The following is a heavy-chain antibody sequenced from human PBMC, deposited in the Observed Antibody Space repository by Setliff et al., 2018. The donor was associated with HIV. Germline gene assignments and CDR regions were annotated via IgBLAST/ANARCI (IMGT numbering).Heavy chain of an antibody. J-gene: IGHJ5*02. D-gene: IGHD2-2*01. CDR3: ARDVRRNHCSSTSCYARDNWFDP. V-gene: IGHV4-31*03. CDR2: MYYNGST. CDR1: GGSISSGDYY. Sequence: PSETLSLTCTVSGGSISSGDYYWSWIRQLPGKGLEWIGYMYYNGSTYSNPSLKSRVTVSQDTSKNQFSLKLSSVTAADTAVYYCARDVRRNHCSSTSCYARDNWFDPWGQGIQGTVS.